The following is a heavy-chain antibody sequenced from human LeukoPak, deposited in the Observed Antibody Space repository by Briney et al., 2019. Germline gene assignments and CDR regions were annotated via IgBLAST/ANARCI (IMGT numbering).Heavy chain of an antibody. CDR1: GGTFSSYA. V-gene: IGHV1-69*06. CDR3: ASGPYYYYGMDV. J-gene: IGHJ6*04. CDR2: IIPIFGTA. Sequence: SVKVSCKASGGTFSSYAISWVRQALGQGLEWMGGIIPIFGTANYAQKFQGRVTITADKSTSTAYMELSSLRSEDTAVYYCASGPYYYYGMDVWGKGTTVTVSS.